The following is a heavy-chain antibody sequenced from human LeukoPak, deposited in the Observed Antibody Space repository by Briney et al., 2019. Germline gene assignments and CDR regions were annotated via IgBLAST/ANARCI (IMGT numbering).Heavy chain of an antibody. CDR1: SGSISSYY. D-gene: IGHD2-21*01. CDR3: ARHFAGSLGYYNGMDV. CDR2: ISYTGST. Sequence: PSETLSLTCTVSSGSISSYYWSWIRQPPGKGLEYIGKISYTGSTNYNPSLKSRVTISVDTSKNQFSLNLNSVTAADTALYYCARHFAGSLGYYNGMDVWGQGTTVTVSS. J-gene: IGHJ6*02. V-gene: IGHV4-59*08.